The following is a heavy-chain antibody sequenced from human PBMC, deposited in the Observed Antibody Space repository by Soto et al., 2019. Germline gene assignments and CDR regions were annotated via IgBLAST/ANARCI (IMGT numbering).Heavy chain of an antibody. CDR3: VADGPTTVTTEGFYFDY. CDR2: IVVGSGNT. V-gene: IGHV1-58*01. Sequence: AVKVSCKASGFTFTSSAVQWVRQARGQRVEWIGWIVVGSGNTNYAQKFQERVTITRDMSTSTAYMELSSLRSEDTAVYYCVADGPTTVTTEGFYFDYWGQGTLVTVSS. J-gene: IGHJ4*02. CDR1: GFTFTSSA. D-gene: IGHD4-17*01.